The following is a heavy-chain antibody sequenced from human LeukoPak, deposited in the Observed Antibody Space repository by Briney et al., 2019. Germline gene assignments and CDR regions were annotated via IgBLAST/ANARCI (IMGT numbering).Heavy chain of an antibody. Sequence: SETLSLTCTVSGGSISSYYWSWIRQPPGKGLEWIGYIYDSGSTNYNPSLKSRVTISVDTSKNQFSLKLSSVTAADTAVYYCACLTTADAFDIWGQGTLVTVSS. CDR3: ACLTTADAFDI. V-gene: IGHV4-59*01. D-gene: IGHD3-22*01. CDR2: IYDSGST. J-gene: IGHJ4*02. CDR1: GGSISSYY.